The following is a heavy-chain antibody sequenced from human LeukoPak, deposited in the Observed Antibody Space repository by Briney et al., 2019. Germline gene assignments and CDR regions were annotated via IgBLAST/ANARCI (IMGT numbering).Heavy chain of an antibody. V-gene: IGHV1-2*02. CDR1: GYTFTGYY. CDR2: INPNSGGT. CDR3: ARGDYYGSGSYYIFWFDP. J-gene: IGHJ5*02. Sequence: RASVKVSCKASGYTFTGYYMHWVRQAPGQGLEWMGWINPNSGGTNYAQKFQGRVTMTRDTSISTAYMELSRLRSDDTAVYYCARGDYYGSGSYYIFWFDPWGQGTLVTVSS. D-gene: IGHD3-10*01.